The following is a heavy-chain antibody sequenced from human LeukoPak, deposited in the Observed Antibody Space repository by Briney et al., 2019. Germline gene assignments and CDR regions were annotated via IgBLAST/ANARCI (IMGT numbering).Heavy chain of an antibody. D-gene: IGHD3-16*01. CDR2: FYPGDSDS. J-gene: IGHJ3*01. Sequence: GESLKISCKGSGYNFATYWIAWVRQMPGKGLEWMGVFYPGDSDSKYRPSFQGQVTISADKSISTAYLHWSSLKASDTAIYYCAHGLGELLPPDAFDLWGQGTLVTVSS. CDR1: GYNFATYW. CDR3: AHGLGELLPPDAFDL. V-gene: IGHV5-51*01.